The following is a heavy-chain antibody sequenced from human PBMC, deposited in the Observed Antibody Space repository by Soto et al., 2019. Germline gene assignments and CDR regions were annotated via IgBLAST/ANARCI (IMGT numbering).Heavy chain of an antibody. CDR1: GFTFSSYG. CDR2: ISYDGSNK. J-gene: IGHJ4*02. Sequence: PGGSLRLSCAASGFTFSSYGMHWVRQAPGKGLEWVAVISYDGSNKYYADSVKGRFTISRDNSQNTLYLQMNSLRAEDTAVYYCAKCVVPAAKYYFDYWGQGTLVTVSS. CDR3: AKCVVPAAKYYFDY. D-gene: IGHD2-2*01. V-gene: IGHV3-30*18.